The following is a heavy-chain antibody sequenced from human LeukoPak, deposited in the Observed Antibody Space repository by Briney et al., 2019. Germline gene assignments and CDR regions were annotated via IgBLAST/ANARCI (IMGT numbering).Heavy chain of an antibody. CDR2: ISGSGGST. V-gene: IGHV3-23*01. D-gene: IGHD3-22*01. J-gene: IGHJ3*02. CDR1: GFTFSSYA. Sequence: GGSLRLSCAVSGFTFSSYAMSWVRQAPGKGKEGVSAISGSGGSTYYADSVKGRFTISRDNSKNTLYLQMNSLRAEDTAVYYCAKDRSGYYYDSSGYPDAFDIWGEGTMVTVSS. CDR3: AKDRSGYYYDSSGYPDAFDI.